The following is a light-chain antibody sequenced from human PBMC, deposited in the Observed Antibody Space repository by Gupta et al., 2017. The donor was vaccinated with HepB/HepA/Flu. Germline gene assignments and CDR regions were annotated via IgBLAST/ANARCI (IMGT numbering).Light chain of an antibody. CDR1: QSISSY. J-gene: IGKJ1*01. Sequence: DIQMTQSPSSLSASVGDRVTITCRASQSISSYLNWFQQKPGIAPKLLIYAASNWQSGVPSRFSGSGSGTDFTLTISSLQPEDFATYYCQQSYSTPPTFGQGTKVEIK. CDR3: QQSYSTPPT. CDR2: AAS. V-gene: IGKV1-39*01.